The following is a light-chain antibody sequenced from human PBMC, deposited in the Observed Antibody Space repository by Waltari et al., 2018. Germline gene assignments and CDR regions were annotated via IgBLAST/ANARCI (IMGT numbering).Light chain of an antibody. CDR2: DAS. J-gene: IGKJ4*02. V-gene: IGKV1D-13*01. CDR3: QQYNNWFWA. CDR1: QDIVSA. Sequence: IVMTQSPSSLSASVGHRVTITCRASQDIVSALAWYQQKPGRAPKLLISDASTLETGVPSRFSGSGSGTDFTLSISSLQSEDFAVYYCQQYNNWFWAFGGGTKVEIK.